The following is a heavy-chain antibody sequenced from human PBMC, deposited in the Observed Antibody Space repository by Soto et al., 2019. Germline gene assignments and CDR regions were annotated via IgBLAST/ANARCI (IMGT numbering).Heavy chain of an antibody. CDR1: GYTFTNYY. V-gene: IGHV1-46*01. J-gene: IGHJ6*02. D-gene: IGHD2-21*01. Sequence: QVQLVQSGAEVKKPGASVKVSCKASGYTFTNYYMHWVRQAPGQGLEWMGIFNPSDGSTTYAQRVQGPVNMSNDTSTTPVYLALRHFRYVDTPVYYCAKAGLLALPSYYAMDLWGQGTTVTVSS. CDR2: FNPSDGST. CDR3: AKAGLLALPSYYAMDL.